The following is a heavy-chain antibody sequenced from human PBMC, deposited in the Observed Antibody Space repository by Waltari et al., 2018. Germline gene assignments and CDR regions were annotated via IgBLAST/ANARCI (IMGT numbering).Heavy chain of an antibody. CDR3: ARGRGASGYAAYYFDY. CDR1: GSTFTSYA. V-gene: IGHV1-3*01. D-gene: IGHD5-12*01. CDR2: INAGNGNT. J-gene: IGHJ4*02. Sequence: QVQLVQSGAEVKKPGASVTVSCKASGSTFTSYAMHWVRQATGQRLEWMGWINAGNGNTKYSQKFQGRVTITRDTSASTAYMELSSLRSEDTAVYYCARGRGASGYAAYYFDYWGQGTLVTVSS.